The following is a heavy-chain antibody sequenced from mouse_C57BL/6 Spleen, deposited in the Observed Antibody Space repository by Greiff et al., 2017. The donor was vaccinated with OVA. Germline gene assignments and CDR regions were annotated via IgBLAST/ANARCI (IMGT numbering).Heavy chain of an antibody. CDR1: GYAFSSSW. D-gene: IGHD1-1*01. J-gene: IGHJ4*01. V-gene: IGHV1-82*01. CDR2: IYPGDGDT. CDR3: ARYGGRAIDY. Sequence: VQLQQSGPELVKPGASVKISCKASGYAFSSSWMNWVKQRPGKGLEWIGRIYPGDGDTNYNGKVKGKATLTADKSSSPAYMQLSSLTSEDSAVYLCARYGGRAIDYGGQGTSVTVSS.